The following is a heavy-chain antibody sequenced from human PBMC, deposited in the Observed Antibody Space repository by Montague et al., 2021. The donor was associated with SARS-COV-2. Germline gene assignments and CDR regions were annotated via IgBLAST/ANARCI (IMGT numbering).Heavy chain of an antibody. CDR3: ARHYYDSSGYYSPWYFDL. CDR2: IYYSGXT. J-gene: IGHJ2*01. D-gene: IGHD3-22*01. Sequence: SETLSLTCTVSGGSISSSSYYWGWTRQPPGKGLEWIGSIYYSGXTXYXXXXKXRVTISVDTSENQFSLKLSSVTAADTAVYYCARHYYDSSGYYSPWYFDLWGRGTLVTVSS. CDR1: GGSISSSSYY. V-gene: IGHV4-39*01.